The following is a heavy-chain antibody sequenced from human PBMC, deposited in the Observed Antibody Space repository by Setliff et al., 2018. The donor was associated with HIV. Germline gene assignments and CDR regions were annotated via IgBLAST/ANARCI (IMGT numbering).Heavy chain of an antibody. Sequence: PSETLSLTCTVSGGSINSTSYYWGWIRQPPGNGLEWIGSIYHTGSTYYKPSLKSRVTISVDTSKNQFSLRLSSVTAADTAVYYCARRGIAAAGSDSWGQGTLVTISS. CDR3: ARRGIAAAGSDS. V-gene: IGHV4-39*01. J-gene: IGHJ4*02. D-gene: IGHD6-13*01. CDR1: GGSINSTSYY. CDR2: IYHTGST.